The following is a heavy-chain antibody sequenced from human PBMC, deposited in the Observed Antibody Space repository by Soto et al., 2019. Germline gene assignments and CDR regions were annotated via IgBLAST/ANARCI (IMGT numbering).Heavy chain of an antibody. V-gene: IGHV4-59*08. J-gene: IGHJ4*02. D-gene: IGHD4-17*01. Sequence: SETLSLTCTVSGGSISSYYWSWIRQPPGKGLEWIGYIYYSGSTNYNPSLKSRVTISVDTSKNQFSLKLSSVTAADTAVYYCARIPSTVTTLFDYWGQGTLVTVSS. CDR1: GGSISSYY. CDR3: ARIPSTVTTLFDY. CDR2: IYYSGST.